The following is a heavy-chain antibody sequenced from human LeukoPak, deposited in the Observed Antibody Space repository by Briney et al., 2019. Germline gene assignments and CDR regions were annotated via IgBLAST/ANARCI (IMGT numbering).Heavy chain of an antibody. V-gene: IGHV5-51*01. CDR2: IYPGDSDT. CDR1: GYSFTSYW. Sequence: HGESLKISCKGSGYSFTSYWIGWVRQMPGKGLEWMGIIYPGDSDTRYSPSFEGQVTISADKSLSTAYLQWRSLKDSDTDMYYCARRAVTHFDYWGQGTLVTVSS. D-gene: IGHD4-17*01. CDR3: ARRAVTHFDY. J-gene: IGHJ4*02.